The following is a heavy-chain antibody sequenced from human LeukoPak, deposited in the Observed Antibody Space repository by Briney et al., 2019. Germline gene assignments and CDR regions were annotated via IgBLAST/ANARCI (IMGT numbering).Heavy chain of an antibody. J-gene: IGHJ4*02. CDR2: ISGSGGGT. Sequence: PGGSLRLSCAASGFTFSSYAMSWVRQAPGKGLEWVSAISGSGGGTYYADSVKGRFTISRDNSKNTLYLQMNSLRAEDTAVYYCAKVLTYYYDSSGLNDYWGQGTLVTVSS. CDR3: AKVLTYYYDSSGLNDY. CDR1: GFTFSSYA. D-gene: IGHD3-22*01. V-gene: IGHV3-23*01.